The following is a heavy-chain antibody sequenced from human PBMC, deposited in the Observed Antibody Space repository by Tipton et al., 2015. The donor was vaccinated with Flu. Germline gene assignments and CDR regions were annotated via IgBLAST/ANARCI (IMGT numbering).Heavy chain of an antibody. CDR2: IYYSGST. CDR3: AREGDYYDSSGSISLFYY. J-gene: IGHJ4*02. V-gene: IGHV4-31*03. Sequence: TLSLTCTVSGGSISSGGYYWSWIRQHPGKGLEWIGYIYYSGSTYYNPSLKSRVTISVDTSKNQFSLKLSSVTAADTAVYYCAREGDYYDSSGSISLFYYWGQGTLVTVSS. D-gene: IGHD3-22*01. CDR1: GGSISSGGYY.